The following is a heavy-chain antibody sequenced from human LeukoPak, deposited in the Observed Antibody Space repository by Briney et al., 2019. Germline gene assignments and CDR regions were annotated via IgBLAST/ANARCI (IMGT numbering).Heavy chain of an antibody. CDR1: GFTFDNYA. Sequence: SLRLSCAASGFTFDNYAMHWVRQAPGKGLEWVSGISWNSGSIGYADSVKGRFTISRDNAKNSLYLQMNSLRAEDTALYYCAKGGYDYGDYYYYMDVWGKGTTVTVSS. V-gene: IGHV3-9*01. CDR3: AKGGYDYGDYYYYMDV. D-gene: IGHD4-17*01. J-gene: IGHJ6*03. CDR2: ISWNSGSI.